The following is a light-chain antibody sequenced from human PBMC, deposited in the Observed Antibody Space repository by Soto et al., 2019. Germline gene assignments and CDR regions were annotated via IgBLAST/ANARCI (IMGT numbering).Light chain of an antibody. CDR2: EFA. CDR1: SRDIVGYNF. CDR3: SSYTRSNTNV. Sequence: QSVLAHPASVCRTPGQLMPYPCTGTSRDIVGYNFVSWYQQHPGKAPKLMIYEFANRPSGVSNRFSGAKSGNTACLTISGLQAEDEADYYCSSYTRSNTNVCGTGTKATV. V-gene: IGLV2-14*01. J-gene: IGLJ1*01.